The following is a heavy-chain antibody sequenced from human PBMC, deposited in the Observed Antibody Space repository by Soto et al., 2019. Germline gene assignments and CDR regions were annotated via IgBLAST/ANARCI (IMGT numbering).Heavy chain of an antibody. CDR2: ISDSGHYI. J-gene: IGHJ5*02. Sequence: EVQLVESGGGLVKPGGSLRLSCAASGFTFSTYGMNWVRQAPGKGLEWLSSISDSGHYIYYADSVKGRFTISRDNAKNSLFLQMNSLRGEETAVYYCARSGLALPYSASHWFDPWGHGTLVTVSS. CDR3: ARSGLALPYSASHWFDP. V-gene: IGHV3-21*01. CDR1: GFTFSTYG. D-gene: IGHD3-22*01.